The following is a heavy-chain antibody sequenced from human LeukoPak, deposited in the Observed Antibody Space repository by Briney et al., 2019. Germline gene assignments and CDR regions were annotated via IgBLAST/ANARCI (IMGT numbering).Heavy chain of an antibody. D-gene: IGHD3-22*01. CDR1: GYSFITYW. J-gene: IGHJ3*02. Sequence: GESLKISCKGSGYSFITYWIGWVRQLPGKGLEWRGIIYPGDSDNRYSPSFQDQVTMSADKSISTAYLQWNSLKASDTAMYYCARPYESSGYDVNDAFDIWGQGTMVTVSS. V-gene: IGHV5-51*01. CDR2: IYPGDSDN. CDR3: ARPYESSGYDVNDAFDI.